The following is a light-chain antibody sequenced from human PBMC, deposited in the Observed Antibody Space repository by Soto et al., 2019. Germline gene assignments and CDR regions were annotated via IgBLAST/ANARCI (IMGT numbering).Light chain of an antibody. Sequence: EIVMTQSPATLSVSPGKRATLSCRASQSVSSNLAWYQQKPGQAPRLLIYSASTRATGIPARFSGSGSGTEFTLTISSLQSEDFAVYYCQQYNIWPRTFGQGTKVEIK. CDR1: QSVSSN. CDR2: SAS. V-gene: IGKV3-15*01. J-gene: IGKJ1*01. CDR3: QQYNIWPRT.